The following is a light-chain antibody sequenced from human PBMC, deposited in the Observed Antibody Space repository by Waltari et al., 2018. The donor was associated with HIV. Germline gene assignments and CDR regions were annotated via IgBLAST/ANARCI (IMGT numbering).Light chain of an antibody. CDR1: SSNIGSRY. J-gene: IGLJ3*02. V-gene: IGLV1-44*01. CDR3: STWDDSLNGRV. Sequence: QSVLTQPPSASGTPGQWVTISCPGSSSNIGSRYVKWYQQLPGTAPKLLIYSDNQRPSGVPDRLSGSKSGTSASLAISGLQSEDEADYYCSTWDDSLNGRVFGGGTKLTVL. CDR2: SDN.